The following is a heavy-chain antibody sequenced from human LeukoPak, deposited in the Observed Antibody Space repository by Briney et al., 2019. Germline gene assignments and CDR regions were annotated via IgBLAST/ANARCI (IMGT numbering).Heavy chain of an antibody. V-gene: IGHV1-18*01. J-gene: IGHJ4*02. CDR1: GYTFTSYG. Sequence: ASVKVSCKASGYTFTSYGISWVRQAPGQGLEWMGWISAYNGNTNYAQKLQGRVTMTTDTSTSTAYMELRSLRSDDTAVYYCARGPRVLRFLEWLLHPFDYWGQGTLVTVSS. CDR2: ISAYNGNT. D-gene: IGHD3-3*01. CDR3: ARGPRVLRFLEWLLHPFDY.